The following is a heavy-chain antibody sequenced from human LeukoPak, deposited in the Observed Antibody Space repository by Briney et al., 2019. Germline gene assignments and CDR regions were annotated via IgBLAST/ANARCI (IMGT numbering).Heavy chain of an antibody. D-gene: IGHD1/OR15-1a*01. CDR1: GFTSSSYE. V-gene: IGHV3-48*03. CDR3: AKQWRGSADAFDI. CDR2: ICSTGSTL. J-gene: IGHJ3*02. Sequence: GGCLRLAWAAAGFTSSSYEMNWVSQAAGKGLGWVSYICSTGSTLYYPLSVKGPFPLSRDNVNNSLYLQMNSLRAEDTAVYYCAKQWRGSADAFDIWGQGTVVTFSS.